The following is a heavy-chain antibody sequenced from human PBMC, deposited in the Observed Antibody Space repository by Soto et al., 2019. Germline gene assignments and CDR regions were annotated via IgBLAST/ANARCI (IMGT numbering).Heavy chain of an antibody. V-gene: IGHV3-9*01. D-gene: IGHD3-10*01. CDR1: GFTVDDYA. CDR3: AKAHYGSAIYGMDV. Sequence: EVQLVESGGGLVQPGRSLRLSCAASGFTVDDYAMHWVRHTPGKGLEWVSGITWNSGTIGYADSVKGRFTISRDNGKNSLYLQMNSLRPEDTALYYCAKAHYGSAIYGMDVWGQGTTVTVSS. CDR2: ITWNSGTI. J-gene: IGHJ6*02.